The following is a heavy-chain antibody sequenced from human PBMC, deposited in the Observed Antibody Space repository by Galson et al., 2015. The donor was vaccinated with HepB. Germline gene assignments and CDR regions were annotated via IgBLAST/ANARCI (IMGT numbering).Heavy chain of an antibody. CDR1: GFTFSTTS. V-gene: IGHV3-23*01. CDR2: ISGSADMT. D-gene: IGHD4-11*01. Sequence: SLRLSCAASGFTFSTTSMNWVRQATGKGLEWVSFISGSADMTVYADSVKGRFAISRDNSKNTIYLQMNSLRAEDTAIYYCAKDYREHGMDVWGQGTTVAVSS. J-gene: IGHJ6*02. CDR3: AKDYREHGMDV.